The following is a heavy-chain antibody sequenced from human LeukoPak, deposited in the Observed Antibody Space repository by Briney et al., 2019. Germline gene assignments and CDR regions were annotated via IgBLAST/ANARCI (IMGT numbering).Heavy chain of an antibody. V-gene: IGHV3-48*03. J-gene: IGHJ6*02. CDR3: AREMVRGVITYGMDV. Sequence: GGSLRLSCAASGFTFSSYEMNWVRQAPGKGLEWVSYISSSGSTIYYADPVKGRFTISRDNAKNSLYLQMNSLRAEDTAVYYCAREMVRGVITYGMDVWGQGTTVTVPS. CDR2: ISSSGSTI. D-gene: IGHD3-10*01. CDR1: GFTFSSYE.